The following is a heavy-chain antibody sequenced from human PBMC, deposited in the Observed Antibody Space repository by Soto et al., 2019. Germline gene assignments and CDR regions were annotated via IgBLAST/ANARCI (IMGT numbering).Heavy chain of an antibody. CDR1: GGSISSGDYY. CDR3: ARDEVVLGWFDP. V-gene: IGHV4-30-4*01. Sequence: QVQLQESGPGLVKPSQTLSLTCTVSGGSISSGDYYWSWIRQPPGKGLEWIGYIYYSGSTYYNPSLKSRVTRSVDTTKNQFSLKLSSVTAADTAVYYRARDEVVLGWFDPWGQGTLVTVSS. J-gene: IGHJ5*02. CDR2: IYYSGST. D-gene: IGHD3-3*02.